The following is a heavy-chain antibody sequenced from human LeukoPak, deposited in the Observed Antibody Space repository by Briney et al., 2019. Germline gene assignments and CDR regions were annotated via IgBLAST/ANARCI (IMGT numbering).Heavy chain of an antibody. CDR1: GYTFTSYG. CDR3: ARDRGIVVVITYDAFDI. CDR2: INPNSGGT. Sequence: ASVKVSCKASGYTFTSYGISWVRQAPGQGLEWMGWINPNSGGTNYAQKFQGRVTMTRDTSISTAYMELSRLRSDDTAVYYCARDRGIVVVITYDAFDIWGQGTMVTVSS. J-gene: IGHJ3*02. D-gene: IGHD3-22*01. V-gene: IGHV1-2*02.